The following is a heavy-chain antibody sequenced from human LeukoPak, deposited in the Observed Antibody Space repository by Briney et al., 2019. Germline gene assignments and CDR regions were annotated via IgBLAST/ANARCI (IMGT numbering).Heavy chain of an antibody. V-gene: IGHV3-23*01. CDR3: AKDRGGSYFDFDF. CDR1: GFSFSDYA. J-gene: IGHJ4*02. Sequence: GGSLRLSCAASGFSFSDYAMSWVRQAPGKGLEWVSAISDSGDIPYYADSVKGRFTISRDNSENTLSLQMYSLRAEDTAVYYCAKDRGGSYFDFDFWGRGTLVTVSS. CDR2: ISDSGDIP. D-gene: IGHD1-26*01.